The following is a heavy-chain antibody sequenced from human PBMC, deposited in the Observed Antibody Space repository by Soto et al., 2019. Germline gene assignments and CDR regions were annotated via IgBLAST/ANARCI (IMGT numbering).Heavy chain of an antibody. CDR2: IIPIFGPR. V-gene: IGHV1-69*13. J-gene: IGHJ5*02. CDR1: VGIFSTYG. CDR3: ARGSDMSIVWFDG. D-gene: IGHD1-26*01. Sequence: SVKVALKSPVGIFSTYGIGLMRQAPGQGLEWMGGIIPIFGPRNYAQKFQGRVTITADESTSTTYMEMSSLSSEDTAVYYWARGSDMSIVWFDGWGQGTLVTVSS.